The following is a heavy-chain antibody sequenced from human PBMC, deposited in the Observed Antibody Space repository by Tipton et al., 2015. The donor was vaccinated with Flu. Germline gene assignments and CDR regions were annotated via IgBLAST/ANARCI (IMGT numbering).Heavy chain of an antibody. Sequence: QLVQSGAEVKKPGESLKISCKGSGYTFTSYWIAWVRQMPGKGLEWMGIIFPGESNTKYSPSFQGQVTISADKSISTAYLQWSSLKTSDTAMYFCATNYDYYALALGGKGTTVTVSS. V-gene: IGHV5-51*03. J-gene: IGHJ6*04. CDR3: ATNYDYYALAL. CDR2: IFPGESNT. CDR1: GYTFTSYW.